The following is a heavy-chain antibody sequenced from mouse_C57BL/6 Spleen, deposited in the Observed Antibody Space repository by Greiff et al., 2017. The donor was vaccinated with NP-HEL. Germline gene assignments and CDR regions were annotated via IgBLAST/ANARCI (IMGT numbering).Heavy chain of an antibody. Sequence: EVQLVESGGGLVKPGGSLKLSCAASGFTFSDYGMHWVRQAPEKGLEWVAYISSGSSTIYYADTVKGRFTISRDNAKNTLFLQMTSLRSEDTAMYYCARAIYYGSFYYYAMDYWGQGTSVTVSS. D-gene: IGHD1-1*01. CDR2: ISSGSSTI. CDR3: ARAIYYGSFYYYAMDY. J-gene: IGHJ4*01. V-gene: IGHV5-17*01. CDR1: GFTFSDYG.